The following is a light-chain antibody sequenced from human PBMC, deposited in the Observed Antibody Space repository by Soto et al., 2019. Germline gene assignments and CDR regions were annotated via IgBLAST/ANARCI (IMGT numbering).Light chain of an antibody. Sequence: QSVLTQPASVSGSPGQSIAICCTGTSSDVVTYKYVSWYQQHPGKAPKLMIYEVSIRPSGVSDRFSGSKSGNTASLTISGLRPEDEAYYYCCSYAGSTTRVVFGGGTKLTVL. CDR2: EVS. J-gene: IGLJ2*01. CDR1: SSDVVTYKY. V-gene: IGLV2-14*01. CDR3: CSYAGSTTRVV.